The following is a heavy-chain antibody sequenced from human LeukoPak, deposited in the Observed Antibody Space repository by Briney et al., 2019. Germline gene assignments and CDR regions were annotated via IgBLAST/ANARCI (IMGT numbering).Heavy chain of an antibody. CDR1: GGSISSSPYY. V-gene: IGHV4-39*07. J-gene: IGHJ5*02. D-gene: IGHD3-10*01. CDR2: IYYSGTT. Sequence: PSETLSLTCTVSGGSISSSPYYWGWIRQPPGKGLEWIGSIYYSGTTHYNPSLESRVTISVDTSKNQFSLKLSSVTAADTAVYYCARDGITMVRGMTRWFDPWGQGTLVTVSS. CDR3: ARDGITMVRGMTRWFDP.